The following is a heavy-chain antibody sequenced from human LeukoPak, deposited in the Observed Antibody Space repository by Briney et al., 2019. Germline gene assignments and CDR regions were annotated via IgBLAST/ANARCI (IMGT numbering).Heavy chain of an antibody. CDR1: GGSIGTNY. CDR2: SSYSGSS. J-gene: IGHJ4*02. Sequence: SETLSLTWSVSGGSIGTNYWSWIRQVPGKGLEWIGYSSYSGSSNYNPSLKSRVTISVDTSKTQFSLYLNSVTAADTAVYYCARSDTHHIHSSSWHFDYWGQGTLVTVSS. CDR3: ARSDTHHIHSSSWHFDY. V-gene: IGHV4-59*01. D-gene: IGHD6-13*01.